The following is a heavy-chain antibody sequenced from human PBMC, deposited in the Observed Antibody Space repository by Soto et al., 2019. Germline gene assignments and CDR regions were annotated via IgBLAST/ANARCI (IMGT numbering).Heavy chain of an antibody. D-gene: IGHD3-16*02. CDR3: TRSAISPSGRLIGPFDY. Sequence: QVQLAQSGAEERKPGASVKVSCEATEYTFTAYAMHWVRQAPGQRIEWMGWINPATGNTKYSQKFQGRLTITSETSANTVYMELRSLTSEDTAMYYCTRSAISPSGRLIGPFDYWGQGNLLTVSS. J-gene: IGHJ4*02. CDR1: EYTFTAYA. CDR2: INPATGNT. V-gene: IGHV1-3*05.